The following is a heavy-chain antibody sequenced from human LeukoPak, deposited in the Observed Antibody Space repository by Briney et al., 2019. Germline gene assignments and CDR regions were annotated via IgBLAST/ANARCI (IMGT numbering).Heavy chain of an antibody. CDR1: GFTFSSYT. CDR3: AKDAGPQQLVFFDS. CDR2: ITTSDGNT. Sequence: GGSLRLSCAASGFTFSSYTMSWVRQAPGKGLEWVSTITTSDGNTYYADSVKGRFTVSRDNSKNTLFLQMNSLRADDTAVYYCAKDAGPQQLVFFDSWGQGTPVTVSS. D-gene: IGHD6-6*01. V-gene: IGHV3-23*01. J-gene: IGHJ4*02.